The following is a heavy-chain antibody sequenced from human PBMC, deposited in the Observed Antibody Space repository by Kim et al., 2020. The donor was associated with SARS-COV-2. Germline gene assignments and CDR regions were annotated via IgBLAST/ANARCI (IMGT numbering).Heavy chain of an antibody. Sequence: SETLSLTCAVYGGSFSGYYWSWIRQPPGKGLEWIGEINHSGSTNYNPSLKSRVTISVDTSKNQFSLKLSSVTAADTAVYYCARGTITMVRGVHYYYYYGMDVWGQGTTVTVSS. CDR1: GGSFSGYY. V-gene: IGHV4-34*01. CDR2: INHSGST. D-gene: IGHD3-10*01. J-gene: IGHJ6*02. CDR3: ARGTITMVRGVHYYYYYGMDV.